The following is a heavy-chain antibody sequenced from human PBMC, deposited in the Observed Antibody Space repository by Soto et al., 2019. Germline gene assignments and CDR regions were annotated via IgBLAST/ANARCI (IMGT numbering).Heavy chain of an antibody. CDR3: AALTGATFH. CDR2: VHPGNSDI. Sequence: GESLKISCKASGYSFNSYWIGWVRQMPGKGLEWMGIVHPGNSDIRYSPSFQGQVTVSVGRSISTAYLQWSSLKASDTAMYYCAALTGATFHWGQGTLVTVSS. V-gene: IGHV5-51*01. J-gene: IGHJ4*02. CDR1: GYSFNSYW. D-gene: IGHD1-20*01.